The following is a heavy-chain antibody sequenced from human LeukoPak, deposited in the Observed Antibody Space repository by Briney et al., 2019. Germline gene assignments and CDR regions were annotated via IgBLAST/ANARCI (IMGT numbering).Heavy chain of an antibody. CDR2: IDYSGAT. Sequence: SETLSLTCTVSGDSFSSDNYYWSWIRQPPGKGLEWIAYIDYSGATKFNPSLKSRVTITLDTSKNQFSLKLSSVTAADTAVYYCARGSVYFDSWGQGTLVTVSS. CDR1: GDSFSSDNYY. CDR3: ARGSVYFDS. V-gene: IGHV4-61*01. J-gene: IGHJ4*02.